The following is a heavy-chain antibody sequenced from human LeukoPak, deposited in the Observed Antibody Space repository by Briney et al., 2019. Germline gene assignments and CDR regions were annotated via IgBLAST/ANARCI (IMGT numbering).Heavy chain of an antibody. Sequence: TGGSLRLSCAASGFTFSSYSMNWVRQAPGKGLEWVSSISSRNSYIYYADSVKGRFTISRDNAKNSLYLQMNTLRAGDTAVYYCARELYSNTDYYGMDVWGQGTTVTVSS. V-gene: IGHV3-21*01. J-gene: IGHJ6*02. CDR2: ISSRNSYI. CDR1: GFTFSSYS. D-gene: IGHD6-13*01. CDR3: ARELYSNTDYYGMDV.